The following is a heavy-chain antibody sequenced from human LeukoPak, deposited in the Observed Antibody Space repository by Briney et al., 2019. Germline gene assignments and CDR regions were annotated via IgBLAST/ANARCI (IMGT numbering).Heavy chain of an antibody. D-gene: IGHD3-10*01. CDR2: IYYSGST. Sequence: SETLSLTCTVSGGSLSSSSYYWGWIRQPPGKGLEWIGSIYYSGSTYYNPSLKSRVTISVDTSKNQFSLKLSSVTAADTAVYYCAIGGVPLTYWGQGTLVTVSS. J-gene: IGHJ4*02. V-gene: IGHV4-39*01. CDR1: GGSLSSSSYY. CDR3: AIGGVPLTY.